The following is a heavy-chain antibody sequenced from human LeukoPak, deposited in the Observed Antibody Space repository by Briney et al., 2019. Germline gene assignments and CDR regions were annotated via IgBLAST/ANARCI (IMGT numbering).Heavy chain of an antibody. J-gene: IGHJ4*02. CDR2: IYSGGST. CDR1: GFTVSSNY. V-gene: IGHV3-66*01. CDR3: ARDRGGSGAFDY. Sequence: GGSLRLSCAASGFTVSSNYMSWVRQAPGKGLEWVSVIYSGGSTYYADSVKARFTISRDSSKNTLYLRMNSLRAEDTAVYYCARDRGGSGAFDYWGQGTLVTVSS. D-gene: IGHD3-10*01.